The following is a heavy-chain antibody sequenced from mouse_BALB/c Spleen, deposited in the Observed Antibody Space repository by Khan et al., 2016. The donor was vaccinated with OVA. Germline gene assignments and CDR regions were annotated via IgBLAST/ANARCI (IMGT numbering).Heavy chain of an antibody. CDR3: WILQ. D-gene: IGHD6-1*01. J-gene: IGHJ2*01. Sequence: EVELVESGAGLVQPGGSMKLSCVASGFTFSNYWMNWVRQSPEKGLEWVAEIRLKSDDYVSHYAESVKGRFTISRYESKSSVYLEMNNLRGEDTGSYYCWILQWGQGTTLTVSS. CDR1: GFTFSNYW. CDR2: IRLKSDDYVS. V-gene: IGHV6-6*02.